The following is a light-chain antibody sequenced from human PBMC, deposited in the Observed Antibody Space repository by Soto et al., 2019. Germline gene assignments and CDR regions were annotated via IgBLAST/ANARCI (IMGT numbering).Light chain of an antibody. CDR1: QSVSSN. CDR2: GAS. J-gene: IGKJ4*01. CDR3: QQYDNSPRT. Sequence: IVLTQSPATLSVSPGERATLSCRASQSVSSNLAWYQQKPGQAPRLLISGASTRATGVPARFSGSGSGTEFTLTINILQSEDFTVYCCQQYDNSPRTFGRGTTMEIK. V-gene: IGKV3D-15*01.